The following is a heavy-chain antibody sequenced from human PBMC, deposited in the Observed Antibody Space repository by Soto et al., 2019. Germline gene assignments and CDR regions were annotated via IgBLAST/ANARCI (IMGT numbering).Heavy chain of an antibody. CDR1: GFSLSTSGVG. V-gene: IGHV2-5*02. D-gene: IGHD2-15*01. CDR3: AHVLVVVANYGMDV. CDR2: IYWDDDK. Sequence: QITLKESGPTLVKPTQTLTLTCTFSGFSLSTSGVGVGWIRQPPGQALEWLALIYWDDDKPYSPSLTSRLTSTKDTSKNQVVLTMTNMDPVDTATYYCAHVLVVVANYGMDVWGQGTTVTVSS. J-gene: IGHJ6*02.